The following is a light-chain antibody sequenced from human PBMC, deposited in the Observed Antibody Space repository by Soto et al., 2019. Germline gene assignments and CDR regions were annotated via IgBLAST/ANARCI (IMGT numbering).Light chain of an antibody. CDR3: AAWDVSLNGLYV. CDR1: SSNIGSSS. Sequence: QSVLTQPPSASGTPGQRVTISCSGSSSNIGSSSVNWYQQLPGTAPKLLIYNNNQWPSGVPDRFSGSKSGTSASLAISGLQSEDEADYYCAAWDVSLNGLYVFGTRTKLTVL. CDR2: NNN. V-gene: IGLV1-44*01. J-gene: IGLJ1*01.